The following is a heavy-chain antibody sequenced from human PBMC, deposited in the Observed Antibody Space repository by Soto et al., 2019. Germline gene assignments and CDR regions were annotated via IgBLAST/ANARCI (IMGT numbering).Heavy chain of an antibody. D-gene: IGHD1-26*01. Sequence: PSETLSLTCTLSADSISSGSHYWSWIRQHPGKGLEWIGDIYYSGSTDYNPSRKSRLTISIDTSKNQFSLKLSSMTAADTAAYYCARAGGNVDSYLTGFNCRGKGTMFAVSS. CDR3: ARAGGNVDSYLTGFNC. V-gene: IGHV4-31*03. CDR2: IYYSGST. CDR1: ADSISSGSHY. J-gene: IGHJ4*02.